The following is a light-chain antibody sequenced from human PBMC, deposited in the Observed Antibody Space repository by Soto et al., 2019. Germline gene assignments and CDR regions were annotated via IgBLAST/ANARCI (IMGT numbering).Light chain of an antibody. V-gene: IGKV3-11*01. CDR1: QSVSRY. Sequence: EIVLTQSPATVSLSPGERATLSCRASQSVSRYLAWYQHKPGQAPRLLIYDASNRATGIPARFSGSGSGTDFTLTISSLEPEDFAVYYCQQRSNWPPITFGQGTRLEIK. CDR3: QQRSNWPPIT. J-gene: IGKJ5*01. CDR2: DAS.